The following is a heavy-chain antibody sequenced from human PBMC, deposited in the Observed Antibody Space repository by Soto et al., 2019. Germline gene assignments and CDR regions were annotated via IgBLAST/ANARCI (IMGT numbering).Heavy chain of an antibody. J-gene: IGHJ6*02. D-gene: IGHD2-2*01. Sequence: SETLSLTCTVSGGSISSSSYYWGWIRQPPGKGLERIGSIYYSGSTYYNPSLKSRVTISVDTSKNQFSLKLSSVTAADTAVYYCTTDQVVPAAMDYYYYYGMGVWGQGTTVTVSS. V-gene: IGHV4-39*03. CDR2: IYYSGST. CDR1: GGSISSSSYY. CDR3: TTDQVVPAAMDYYYYYGMGV.